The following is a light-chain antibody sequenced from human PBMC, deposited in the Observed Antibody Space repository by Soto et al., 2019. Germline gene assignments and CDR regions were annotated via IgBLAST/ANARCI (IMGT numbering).Light chain of an antibody. V-gene: IGLV2-14*03. J-gene: IGLJ7*01. CDR3: TSGTKSTAMI. CDR1: SGDIGAYNF. CDR2: DVN. Sequence: HSVLTQPASVSGSPGKSITISCTGTSGDIGAYNFLSWYQQHPGKAPMLMLYDVNIRPSGGSNRFSGSKSGNTSSLTICGLQAEDEADYYVTSGTKSTAMIFGGGTQLTVL.